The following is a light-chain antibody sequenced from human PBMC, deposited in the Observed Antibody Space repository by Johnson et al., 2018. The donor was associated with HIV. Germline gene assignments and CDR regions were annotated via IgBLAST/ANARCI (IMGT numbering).Light chain of an antibody. CDR1: SSNIGNNY. J-gene: IGLJ1*01. V-gene: IGLV1-51*01. CDR3: GTWDSSLSAVYG. Sequence: QSVLTQPPSVSAAPGQKVTISCSVSSSNIGNNYVSWYQQLPGTAPKLLIYDNNKRPSGIPDRFSGSTSGTSATLGITGLQTGDEADYYCGTWDSSLSAVYGFGTGTKVTVL. CDR2: DNN.